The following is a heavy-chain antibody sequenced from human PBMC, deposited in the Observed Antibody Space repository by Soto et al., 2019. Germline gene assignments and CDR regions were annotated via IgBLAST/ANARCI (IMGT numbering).Heavy chain of an antibody. D-gene: IGHD3-22*01. CDR2: IYYTGST. J-gene: IGHJ4*02. V-gene: IGHV4-59*08. CDR3: ARLGGYYQAFDN. Sequence: PSETLFLPCTVSGDPIWNKYWGWVPQPPGKGLEWVGYIYYTGSTKYNPSLKSRVTISVDTSKNQVSLKLSSVTAADTAVYYCARLGGYYQAFDNWGQGTLVTVSS. CDR1: GDPIWNKY.